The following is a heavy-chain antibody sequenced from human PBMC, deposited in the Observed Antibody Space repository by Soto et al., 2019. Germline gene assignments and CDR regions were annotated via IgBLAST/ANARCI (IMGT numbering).Heavy chain of an antibody. CDR2: ISYDGSNK. J-gene: IGHJ4*02. D-gene: IGHD3-3*02. V-gene: IGHV3-30-3*01. CDR1: GFTFSSYA. Sequence: QVQLVESGGGVVQPGRSLRLSCAASGFTFSSYAMHWVRQAPGKGLEWVAVISYDGSNKYYADSVKGRFTISRDNSKNTLYLQMNSLRAEDTAVYYCAIFSKVEFDYWGQGTLVTVSS. CDR3: AIFSKVEFDY.